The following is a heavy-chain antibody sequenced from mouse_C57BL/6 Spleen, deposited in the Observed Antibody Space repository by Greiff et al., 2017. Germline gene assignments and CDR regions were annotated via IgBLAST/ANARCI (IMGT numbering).Heavy chain of an antibody. CDR2: IDPSDSYT. J-gene: IGHJ2*01. Sequence: QVHVKQSGAELVKPGASVKLSCKASGYTFPSYWMQWVKQRPGQGLEWIGEIDPSDSYTNYNQKFKGKATLTVDTSSSTAYMQLSSLTSEDSAVYYCARGRLSEGYFDYWGQGTTLTVSS. CDR1: GYTFPSYW. CDR3: ARGRLSEGYFDY. V-gene: IGHV1-50*01. D-gene: IGHD2-4*01.